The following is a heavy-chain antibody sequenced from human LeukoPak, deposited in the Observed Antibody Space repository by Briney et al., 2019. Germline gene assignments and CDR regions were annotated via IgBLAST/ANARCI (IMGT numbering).Heavy chain of an antibody. Sequence: GSLRLSCAVSGFTFSNAWMSWVRQAPGKGLEWVGRIKSKTDGGTTDYAAPVKGRFTISRDDSKNTLYLQMNSLKTEDTAVYYCTTGPRQDSGSYFGYWGQGTLVTVSS. D-gene: IGHD1-26*01. CDR2: IKSKTDGGTT. CDR3: TTGPRQDSGSYFGY. J-gene: IGHJ4*02. CDR1: GFTFSNAW. V-gene: IGHV3-15*01.